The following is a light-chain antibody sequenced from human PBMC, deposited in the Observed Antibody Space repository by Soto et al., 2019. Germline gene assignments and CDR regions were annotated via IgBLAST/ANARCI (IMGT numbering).Light chain of an antibody. Sequence: IEMTQSACTLSDSPRERATLYCSSSQNIGNKVGWYQQKPGQAPRLLIYGASSRATGIPDRFSGGGSGTDFTLTISRLEPEDFAVYYCQQDGRSSLTVGGGAKVDIK. CDR2: GAS. J-gene: IGKJ4*01. CDR1: QNIGNK. V-gene: IGKV3-20*01. CDR3: QQDGRSSLT.